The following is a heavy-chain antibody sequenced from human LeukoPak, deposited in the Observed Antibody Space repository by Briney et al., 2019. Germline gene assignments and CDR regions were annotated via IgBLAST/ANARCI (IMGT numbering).Heavy chain of an antibody. J-gene: IGHJ4*02. CDR1: GYSIRSGYY. CDR2: IYHSGGT. Sequence: SETLSLTCTVSGYSIRSGYYWGWIRQPPGKALEWIGSIYHSGGTYYNPSLKSRVTISVDTSKNQFSLKLSSVTAADTAVYYCARDRIYGSGSDHFDYWGQGTLVTVSS. V-gene: IGHV4-38-2*02. CDR3: ARDRIYGSGSDHFDY. D-gene: IGHD3-10*01.